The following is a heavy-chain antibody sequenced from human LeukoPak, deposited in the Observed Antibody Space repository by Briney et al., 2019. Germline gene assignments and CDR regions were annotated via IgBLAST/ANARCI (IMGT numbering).Heavy chain of an antibody. CDR2: ITSGSSTM. J-gene: IGHJ5*02. CDR3: ARVALRPIDYSNPEFDP. CDR1: GFTFSSYS. D-gene: IGHD4-11*01. Sequence: PGGFLRLSCAASGFTFSSYSMNWVRQAPGQGLEWVSYITSGSSTMFYADSVKGRFTASRDNAENSMYLQMNSLRAEDTAVYYCARVALRPIDYSNPEFDPWGQGTLVTVSS. V-gene: IGHV3-48*01.